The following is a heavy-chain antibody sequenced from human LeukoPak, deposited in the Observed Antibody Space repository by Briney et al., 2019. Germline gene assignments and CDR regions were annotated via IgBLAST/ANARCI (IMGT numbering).Heavy chain of an antibody. V-gene: IGHV3-48*04. Sequence: GGSLRLSCAASGFTFSSYSMNWVRQTPGKGLEWVSYISSSSSTIYYADSVKGRFTISRDNAKNSLYLQMNSLRAEDTAVYYCARGIEGRTTMVRGGIGFGYWGQGTLVTVSS. CDR2: ISSSSSTI. D-gene: IGHD3-10*01. CDR1: GFTFSSYS. J-gene: IGHJ4*02. CDR3: ARGIEGRTTMVRGGIGFGY.